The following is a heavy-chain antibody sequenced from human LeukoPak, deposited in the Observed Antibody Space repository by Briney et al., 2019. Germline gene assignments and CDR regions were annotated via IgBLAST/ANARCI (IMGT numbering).Heavy chain of an antibody. D-gene: IGHD6-13*01. J-gene: IGHJ4*02. CDR3: AREVRWAAGTSRRKYDY. CDR1: GYTFTSYG. Sequence: GASVKVSCKVSGYTFTSYGISWVRQAPGQGLEWMGWISAYNGNTNYAQKLQGRVTITTDTSTSTAYMELRSLSSDDTAVYYCAREVRWAAGTSRRKYDYWGQGTLVTVSS. CDR2: ISAYNGNT. V-gene: IGHV1-18*01.